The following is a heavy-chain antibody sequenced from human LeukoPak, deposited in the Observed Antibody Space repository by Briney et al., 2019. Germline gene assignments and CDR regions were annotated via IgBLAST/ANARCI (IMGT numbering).Heavy chain of an antibody. V-gene: IGHV4-34*01. CDR3: ARGVRYYYGSGSYYTPFDY. D-gene: IGHD3-10*01. J-gene: IGHJ4*02. Sequence: SETLSLTCAVYGGSFSGYYWSWIRQPPGKGLEWIGEINHSGSTNYNPSLKSRVTISVDPSKNQCSLKLSSVTAADTAVYYCARGVRYYYGSGSYYTPFDYWGQGTLVTVSS. CDR1: GGSFSGYY. CDR2: INHSGST.